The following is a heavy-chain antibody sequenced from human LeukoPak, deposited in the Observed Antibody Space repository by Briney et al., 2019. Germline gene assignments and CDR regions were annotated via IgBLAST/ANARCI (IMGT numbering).Heavy chain of an antibody. V-gene: IGHV1-18*01. CDR2: ISAYNGNT. D-gene: IGHD2-15*01. J-gene: IGHJ4*02. CDR1: GYTFTSYG. Sequence: GASVKVSCKASGYTFTSYGISWVRQAPGQGLEWMGWISAYNGNTNYAQKLQGRVTMTTDTSTSTAYMELRSLRSDDTAVYYCARPGVWEGGRVVVAAPYYFDYWGQGTLVTVSS. CDR3: ARPGVWEGGRVVVAAPYYFDY.